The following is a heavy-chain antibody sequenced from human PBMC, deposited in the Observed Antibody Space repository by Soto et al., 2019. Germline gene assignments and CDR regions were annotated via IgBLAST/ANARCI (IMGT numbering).Heavy chain of an antibody. V-gene: IGHV3-30-3*01. CDR1: GFTFSSYA. CDR2: ISYDGSNK. D-gene: IGHD1-26*01. J-gene: IGHJ6*02. CDR3: ARVIGRRYYYYGMDV. Sequence: RRLSCAASGFTFSSYAMHWVRQAPGKGLEWVAVISYDGSNKYYADSVKGRFTISRDNSKNTLYLQMNSLRAEDTAVYYCARVIGRRYYYYGMDVWGQGTTVTVSS.